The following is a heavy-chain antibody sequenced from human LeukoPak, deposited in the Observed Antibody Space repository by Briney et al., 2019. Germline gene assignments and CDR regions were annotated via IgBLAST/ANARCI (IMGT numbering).Heavy chain of an antibody. J-gene: IGHJ6*03. V-gene: IGHV3-21*01. CDR2: ISSSSSYI. Sequence: GGSLRLSCAASGFTFSSYSMNWVRQAPGKGLEWVSSISSSSSYIYYADSLKGRFTISRDNAKNSLFLQMNSLRAEDTAVYYCARAHGAGGLGYQYMDVWGKGTTVTISS. D-gene: IGHD2-2*01. CDR1: GFTFSSYS. CDR3: ARAHGAGGLGYQYMDV.